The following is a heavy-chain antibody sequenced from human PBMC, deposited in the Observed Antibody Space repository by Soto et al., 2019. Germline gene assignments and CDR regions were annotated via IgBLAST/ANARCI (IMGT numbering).Heavy chain of an antibody. CDR2: ISAYNGNT. Sequence: ASVKVSCKASGYTFTSYGISWVRQAPGQGLEWMGWISAYNGNTNYAQKLQGRVTMTTDTSTSTAYMELRSLRPDDTAVYYCARSTYYDFWSGPENWFDPWGQGTLVTVSS. CDR1: GYTFTSYG. CDR3: ARSTYYDFWSGPENWFDP. J-gene: IGHJ5*02. D-gene: IGHD3-3*01. V-gene: IGHV1-18*01.